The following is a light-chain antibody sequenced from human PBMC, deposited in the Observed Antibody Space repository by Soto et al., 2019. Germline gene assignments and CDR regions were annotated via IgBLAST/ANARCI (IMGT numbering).Light chain of an antibody. Sequence: QSALTQPASVSGSPGQSITIYCTGTSSYVGGYAYVSWYQIHPGKAPKLMVFEVSNRHSGVSYRFSGSKSGNTASLTISGLQAEDEADYFCSSYSISTAYLFGTGTKVTVL. J-gene: IGLJ1*01. V-gene: IGLV2-14*01. CDR2: EVS. CDR3: SSYSISTAYL. CDR1: SSYVGGYAY.